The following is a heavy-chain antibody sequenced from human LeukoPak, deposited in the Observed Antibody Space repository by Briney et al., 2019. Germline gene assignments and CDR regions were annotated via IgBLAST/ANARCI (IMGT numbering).Heavy chain of an antibody. CDR3: AKGPREYCSSTSCPNWFDS. CDR1: GFTFNNYA. V-gene: IGHV3-23*01. Sequence: GGSLRLSCAASGFTFNNYAMSWVRQAPGKGLEWVSAISASGGTTYYADSVKGRFTISRDNSENTLFLQMNSLRAEDTAVYYCAKGPREYCSSTSCPNWFDSWGQGTLVTVSS. D-gene: IGHD2-2*01. J-gene: IGHJ5*01. CDR2: ISASGGTT.